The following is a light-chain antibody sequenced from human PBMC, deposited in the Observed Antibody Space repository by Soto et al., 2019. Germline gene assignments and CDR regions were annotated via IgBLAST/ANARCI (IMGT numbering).Light chain of an antibody. CDR2: EVS. J-gene: IGLJ3*02. V-gene: IGLV2-14*01. CDR3: SSYTTSGTVV. Sequence: QSALTQPASVSGSPGQSITISCTGTSSDVGGYNYVSWYQQHPGKAPKLMIYEVSNRPSGVSNRFSASKSGNTASLAISGLQAEDEADYYCSSYTTSGTVVFGGGTKLTVL. CDR1: SSDVGGYNY.